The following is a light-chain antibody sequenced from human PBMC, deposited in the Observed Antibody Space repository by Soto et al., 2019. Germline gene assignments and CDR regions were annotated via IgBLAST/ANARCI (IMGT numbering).Light chain of an antibody. CDR2: YNN. CDR1: NSNIASNT. V-gene: IGLV1-44*01. J-gene: IGLJ1*01. CDR3: AAWDDTLKHYV. Sequence: VLTQPPSASETPGQTASISCSGSNSNIASNTVNWYQHLPGTAPKLLIYYNNQRPSGVPDRFSGSKSGTSASLAISGLQSEDESDYYCAAWDDTLKHYVFGTGTKVTVL.